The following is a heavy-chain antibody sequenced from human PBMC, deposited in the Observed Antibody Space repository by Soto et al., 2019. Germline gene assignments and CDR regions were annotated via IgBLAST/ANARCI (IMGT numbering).Heavy chain of an antibody. D-gene: IGHD5-18*01. V-gene: IGHV3-33*01. Sequence: QVQLVESGGGVVQPGRSLRLSCAASGFTFSSYGMHWVRQAPGKGLEWVAVIWYDGSNKYYADSVKGRFTISRDNSKNTLYLQMNSLRAEDTAVYYCAREGGYSYGPKPGIAGSYEYYFDYWGQGTLVTVSS. J-gene: IGHJ4*02. CDR2: IWYDGSNK. CDR1: GFTFSSYG. CDR3: AREGGYSYGPKPGIAGSYEYYFDY.